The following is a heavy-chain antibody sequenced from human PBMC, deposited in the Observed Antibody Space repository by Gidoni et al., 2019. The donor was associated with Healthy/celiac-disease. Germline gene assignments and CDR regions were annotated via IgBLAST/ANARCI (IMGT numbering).Heavy chain of an antibody. CDR1: GGSFSGYY. D-gene: IGHD2-15*01. V-gene: IGHV4-34*01. CDR2: INHGGST. CDR3: ARGHGLGYCSGGSCYFRYYYYGMDV. Sequence: QLQLQQCGAGLLTPPETLSLTCAVYGGSFSGYYWSWIRHPPGKGLAWIGEINHGGSTNYNPSLKSRVTISVDTSKNQFSLKLSSVTAADTAVYYCARGHGLGYCSGGSCYFRYYYYGMDVWGQGTTVTVSS. J-gene: IGHJ6*02.